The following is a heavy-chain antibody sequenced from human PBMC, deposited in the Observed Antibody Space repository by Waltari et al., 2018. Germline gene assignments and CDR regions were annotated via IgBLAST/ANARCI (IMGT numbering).Heavy chain of an antibody. V-gene: IGHV1-2*02. J-gene: IGHJ4*02. CDR3: ARGITGTTGDYFDY. Sequence: HVQVVQSGAEVKRPGASLKVSCKASGYTFTGYYMPWVRQAPGQGLEGMGWINPNRGGTNYAQKFQGRVTMTRETSISTAYMELSRLRSDDTAVYYCARGITGTTGDYFDYWGQGTLVTVSS. CDR2: INPNRGGT. CDR1: GYTFTGYY. D-gene: IGHD1-7*01.